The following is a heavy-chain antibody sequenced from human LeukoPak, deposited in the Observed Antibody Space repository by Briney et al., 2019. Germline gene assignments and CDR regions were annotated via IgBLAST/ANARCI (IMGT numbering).Heavy chain of an antibody. CDR1: GFTFGDYA. Sequence: GGSLRLSCTASGFTFGDYAMSWVRQAPGKGLERVGFIRSKAYGGTTEYAASVKGRFTISRDDSKSIAYLQMNSLKTEDTAVYYCTRSPIYGDYANWGQGTLVTVSS. CDR3: TRSPIYGDYAN. V-gene: IGHV3-49*04. CDR2: IRSKAYGGTT. J-gene: IGHJ4*02. D-gene: IGHD4-17*01.